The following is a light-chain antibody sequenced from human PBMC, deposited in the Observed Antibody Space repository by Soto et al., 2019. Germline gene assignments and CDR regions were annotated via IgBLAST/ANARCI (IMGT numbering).Light chain of an antibody. J-gene: IGKJ2*01. CDR3: QQSYTTLYT. V-gene: IGKV1-39*01. Sequence: DIQMTQSPSSLSASVGDRVTITCRASQSISSYLNWYQQKPGKAPKLLIYDASNLQSGVPSRFSGSGSVTDFTLTISSLQLEDFATYYCQQSYTTLYTFGQGTNLEIK. CDR1: QSISSY. CDR2: DAS.